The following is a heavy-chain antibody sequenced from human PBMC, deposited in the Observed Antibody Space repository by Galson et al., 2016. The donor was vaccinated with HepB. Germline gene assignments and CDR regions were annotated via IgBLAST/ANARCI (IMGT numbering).Heavy chain of an antibody. CDR3: AIRLYSSGSFDY. J-gene: IGHJ4*02. D-gene: IGHD6-19*01. CDR1: GYNFIPYW. Sequence: QSGAEVKKPGESLRISCMGSGYNFIPYWISWVRQMPGKGLEWMGSIDPSDSYTNYSPSFQGHVTISTDRSISTAYLQWSSLKASDTAIYYCAIRLYSSGSFDYWGQGTLVTVSS. V-gene: IGHV5-10-1*01. CDR2: IDPSDSYT.